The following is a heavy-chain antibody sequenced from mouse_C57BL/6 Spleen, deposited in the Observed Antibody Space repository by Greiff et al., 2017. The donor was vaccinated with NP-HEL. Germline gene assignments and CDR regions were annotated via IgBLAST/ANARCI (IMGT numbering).Heavy chain of an antibody. CDR1: GYTFTDYN. CDR2: INPNNGGT. J-gene: IGHJ3*01. CDR3: ARSGGKAWFAY. V-gene: IGHV1-22*01. Sequence: VQLKESGPELVKPGASVKMSCKASGYTFTDYNMHWVKQSHGKSLEWIGYINPNNGGTSYNQKFKGKATLTVNKSSSTAYMELRSLTSEDSAVYYCARSGGKAWFAYWGQGTLVTVSA. D-gene: IGHD1-3*01.